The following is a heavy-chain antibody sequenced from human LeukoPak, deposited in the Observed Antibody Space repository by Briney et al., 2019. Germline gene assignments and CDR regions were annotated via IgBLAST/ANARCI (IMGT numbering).Heavy chain of an antibody. CDR3: ARDQSGYSSSWPNYYYYYYMDV. D-gene: IGHD6-13*01. CDR1: GGSISRSSYY. J-gene: IGHJ6*03. CDR2: MYYSGST. Sequence: SETLSLTCTVSGGSISRSSYYWGWIRQPPGKGLEWIGSMYYSGSTYYNPSLKSRVTMSVDTSKNQFSLKLSSVTAADTAVYYCARDQSGYSSSWPNYYYYYYMDVWGKGTTVTISS. V-gene: IGHV4-39*07.